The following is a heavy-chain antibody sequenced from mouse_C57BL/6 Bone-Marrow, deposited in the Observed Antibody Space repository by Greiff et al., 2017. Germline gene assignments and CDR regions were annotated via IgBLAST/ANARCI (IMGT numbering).Heavy chain of an antibody. CDR2: INPSSGYT. J-gene: IGHJ1*03. D-gene: IGHD1-1*01. Sequence: QVQLQQSGAELAKPGASVKLSCKASGYTFTSYWMHWVKQRPGQGLEWIGYINPSSGYTKYNQKFKDKAALTADKSSSTAYMQLGSLTYEDSAVYYCASPDYYGSSYWYFDVWGTGTTVTVSS. CDR1: GYTFTSYW. CDR3: ASPDYYGSSYWYFDV. V-gene: IGHV1-7*01.